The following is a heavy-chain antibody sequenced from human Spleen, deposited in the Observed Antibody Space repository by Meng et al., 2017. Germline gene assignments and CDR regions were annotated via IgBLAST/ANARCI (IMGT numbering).Heavy chain of an antibody. D-gene: IGHD3-16*02. CDR1: GFTFSSYG. V-gene: IGHV3-33*01. Sequence: GESLKISCEASGFTFSSYGMHWVRQAPGKGLEWVAVIWYDGSRKYYVDSVKGRFTISRDNSKSSVYLQMNSLRVEDTAVYYCARSLHYYYGMDVWGQGTTVTVSS. J-gene: IGHJ6*02. CDR3: ARSLHYYYGMDV. CDR2: IWYDGSRK.